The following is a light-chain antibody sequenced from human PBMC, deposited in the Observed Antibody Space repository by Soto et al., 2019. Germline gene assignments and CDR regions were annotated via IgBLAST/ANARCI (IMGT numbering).Light chain of an antibody. CDR2: DAS. J-gene: IGKJ1*01. CDR3: QQYGNSPPWT. V-gene: IGKV3-20*01. CDR1: QSVSSNY. Sequence: EIVLTQSPGTLSLSPGGRATLSCRASQSVSSNYLAWYQQKPGQAPRLLIYDASSRATGIPDRFSGSGSGTDFTLTISRLEPEDFAVYYCQQYGNSPPWTFGQGTKVDI.